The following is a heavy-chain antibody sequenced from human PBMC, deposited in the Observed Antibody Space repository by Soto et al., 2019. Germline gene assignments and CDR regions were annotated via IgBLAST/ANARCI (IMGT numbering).Heavy chain of an antibody. CDR2: IRSKANSYAT. CDR3: RADIVVVPAAMALTPVDY. V-gene: IGHV3-73*01. J-gene: IGHJ4*02. Sequence: VGSLRLSCAASGFTFSGSAMHWVRQASGKGLEWVGRIRSKANSYATAYAASVKGRFTISRDDSKNTAYLQMNSLKTEDTAVYYCRADIVVVPAAMALTPVDYWGQGTLVTVSS. D-gene: IGHD2-2*01. CDR1: GFTFSGSA.